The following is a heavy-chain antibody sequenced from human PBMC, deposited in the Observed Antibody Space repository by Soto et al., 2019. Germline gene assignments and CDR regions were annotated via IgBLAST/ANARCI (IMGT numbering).Heavy chain of an antibody. D-gene: IGHD3-22*01. CDR3: ARSGPGGYIDY. V-gene: IGHV6-1*01. CDR2: TYYRSNWHS. Sequence: SQTLSLTWAISGDSFSSTNAACNGIGQSPSRGLEWLGRTYYRSNWHSGYAVSVRSRISISPDTSKNRFSLQLNSVTPDDTAVYYCARSGPGGYIDYWGRGTLVTVSS. CDR1: GDSFSSTNAA. J-gene: IGHJ4*02.